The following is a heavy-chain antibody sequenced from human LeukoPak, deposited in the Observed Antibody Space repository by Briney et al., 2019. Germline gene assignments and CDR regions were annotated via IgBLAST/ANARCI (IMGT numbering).Heavy chain of an antibody. D-gene: IGHD1-1*01. J-gene: IGHJ4*02. Sequence: GSSVKVSCKASGGTFSSYAISWVRQAPGQGLEWMGGIIPIFGTANYAQKFQGRVTITADESTSTAYMELSSLRSEDTAVYYCARMNYPYNWNDGEPDFDYRGQGTLVTVSS. CDR2: IIPIFGTA. V-gene: IGHV1-69*01. CDR3: ARMNYPYNWNDGEPDFDY. CDR1: GGTFSSYA.